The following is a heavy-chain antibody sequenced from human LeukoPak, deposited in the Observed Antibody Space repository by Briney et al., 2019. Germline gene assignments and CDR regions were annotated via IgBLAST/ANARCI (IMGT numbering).Heavy chain of an antibody. CDR2: VDYSGST. Sequence: SETLSLTCTVSGGSISSYYWSWIRQPPGKGLEWIGYVDYSGSTNYNPSLKSRVTISVDTSKNQFSLKLSSVTAADTAVYYCARQGSSSGGYWGQGTLVTVSS. CDR1: GGSISSYY. CDR3: ARQGSSSGGY. J-gene: IGHJ4*02. V-gene: IGHV4-59*08. D-gene: IGHD6-19*01.